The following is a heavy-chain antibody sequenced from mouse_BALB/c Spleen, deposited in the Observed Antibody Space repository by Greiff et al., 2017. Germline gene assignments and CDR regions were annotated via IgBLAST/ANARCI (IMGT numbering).Heavy chain of an antibody. CDR2: IYPGDGET. D-gene: IGHD2-14*01. V-gene: IGHV1-87*01. J-gene: IGHJ4*01. Sequence: VQLQQSGAELARPGASVKLSCKASGYTFTSYWMQWVKQRPGQGLEWIGAIYPGDGETRYTQKFKGKATLTADKSSSTAYMQLSSLASEDSAVYYCARGNRYDAMDYWGQGTSVTVSA. CDR1: GYTFTSYW. CDR3: ARGNRYDAMDY.